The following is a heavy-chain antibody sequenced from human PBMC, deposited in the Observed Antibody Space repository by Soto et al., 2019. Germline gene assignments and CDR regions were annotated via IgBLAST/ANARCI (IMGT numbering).Heavy chain of an antibody. D-gene: IGHD3-16*01. CDR2: IYYSGST. CDR3: ARLPYDYIWGSYSMS. CDR1: GGSISSSSYY. Sequence: SETLSLTCTVSGGSISSSSYYWGWIRQPPGKGLEWIGSIYYSGSTYYNPSPKSRVTISVDTSKNQFSLKLSSVTAADTAVYYCARLPYDYIWGSYSMSWGQGTLVTVSS. V-gene: IGHV4-39*01. J-gene: IGHJ4*02.